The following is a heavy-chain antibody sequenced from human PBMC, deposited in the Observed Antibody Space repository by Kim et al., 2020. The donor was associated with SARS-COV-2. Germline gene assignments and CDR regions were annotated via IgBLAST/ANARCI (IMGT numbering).Heavy chain of an antibody. V-gene: IGHV4-59*13. J-gene: IGHJ6*02. Sequence: SETLSLTCTVSGGSISTYYWSWIRQPPGKGLEWIGYFYDGGSTNYNPSLKSRLTISVDTSKNQVSLKLSSVTAADTAVYFCARGRYGVDVWGQGTTVTVSS. CDR3: ARGRYGVDV. CDR2: FYDGGST. CDR1: GGSISTYY.